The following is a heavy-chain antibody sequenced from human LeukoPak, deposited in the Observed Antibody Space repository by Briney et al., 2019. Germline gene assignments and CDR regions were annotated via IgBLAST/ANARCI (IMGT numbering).Heavy chain of an antibody. CDR1: GFAFSQFT. D-gene: IGHD1-20*01. CDR2: ISHDGSHI. CDR3: ARMGYNFNLGNAFDV. Sequence: GRSLRLSCAASGFAFSQFTVHWVRQAPGKGLEWVAVISHDGSHIYYADSVRGRVTISRDNSRSTLFLQMNSLRADDTGVYHCARMGYNFNLGNAFDVWGQGTVVTVSS. J-gene: IGHJ3*01. V-gene: IGHV3-30-3*01.